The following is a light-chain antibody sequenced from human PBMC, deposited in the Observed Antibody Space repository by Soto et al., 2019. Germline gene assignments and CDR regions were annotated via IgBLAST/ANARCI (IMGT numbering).Light chain of an antibody. CDR1: SSDIGGYNY. Sequence: QSALTQPASVSGSPGQSITISCTGTSSDIGGYNYVSWYQQHPGKAPKLMIYEVSNRPSGVSDRFSGSRSGNMASLTISGLQAEDESDYYCISYTSSSTWVFGGGTQLTVL. J-gene: IGLJ2*01. V-gene: IGLV2-14*01. CDR3: ISYTSSSTWV. CDR2: EVS.